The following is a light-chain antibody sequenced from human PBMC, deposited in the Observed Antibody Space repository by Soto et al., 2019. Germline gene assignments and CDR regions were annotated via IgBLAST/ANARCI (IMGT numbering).Light chain of an antibody. V-gene: IGKV3-20*01. CDR3: PQFGDSPPAFT. CDR2: GAS. CDR1: QSVRSKY. J-gene: IGKJ2*01. Sequence: ESMLTQSPATLSLSPGERATLSCRASQSVRSKYLTWDQQKPGQAPRLLIYGASLRATGVPDRFSGSGSGTDFTLTISRLEPADVAVYYCPQFGDSPPAFTFGEGTKLEI.